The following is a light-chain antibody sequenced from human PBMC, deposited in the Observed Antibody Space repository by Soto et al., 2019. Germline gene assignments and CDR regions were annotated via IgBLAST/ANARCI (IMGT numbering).Light chain of an antibody. CDR1: SSDV. CDR3: CSSAGGFTWV. Sequence: QSALTQPRSVSGSPGQSVTISCTGTSSDVVSWYQQHPGKAPKLITYYVSQRPSGVPDRFSGSKSGNTASLTISGLQAEDEADYYCCSSAGGFTWVFGGGTKVTVL. V-gene: IGLV2-11*01. CDR2: YVS. J-gene: IGLJ3*02.